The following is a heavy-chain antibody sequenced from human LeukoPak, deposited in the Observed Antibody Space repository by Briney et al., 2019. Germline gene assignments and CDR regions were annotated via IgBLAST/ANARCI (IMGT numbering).Heavy chain of an antibody. D-gene: IGHD3-10*01. CDR1: GGSISSGGYY. V-gene: IGHV4-30-2*01. Sequence: PSQTLSLTCTVSGGSISSGGYYWSWIRQPPGKGLEWIGYIYHSGSTYYNPSLKSRVTISVDRSKNQFSLKLSSVTAADTAVYYCATMVRGVILGAFDIWGQGTMVTVSS. CDR3: ATMVRGVILGAFDI. CDR2: IYHSGST. J-gene: IGHJ3*02.